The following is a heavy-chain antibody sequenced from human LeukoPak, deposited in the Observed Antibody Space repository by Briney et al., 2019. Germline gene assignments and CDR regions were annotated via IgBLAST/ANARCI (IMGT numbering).Heavy chain of an antibody. J-gene: IGHJ4*02. CDR2: IHSSGST. CDR3: ARDLKNTAPYFDY. D-gene: IGHD1/OR15-1a*01. CDR1: GGSVGSGSYY. V-gene: IGHV4-61*01. Sequence: SETLSLTCTVSGGSVGSGSYYWSWIRQPPGKGLEWIGYIHSSGSTNYSPSLKSRVTMSVDTSKNQFSLKLTSVTAADTALYYCARDLKNTAPYFDYWGQGTLVTVSS.